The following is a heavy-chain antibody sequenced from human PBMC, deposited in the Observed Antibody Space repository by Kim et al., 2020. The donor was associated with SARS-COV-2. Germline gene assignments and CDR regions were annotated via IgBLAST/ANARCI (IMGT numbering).Heavy chain of an antibody. J-gene: IGHJ6*02. CDR1: GGTFSSYA. D-gene: IGHD3-10*01. V-gene: IGHV1-69*13. Sequence: SVKVSCKASGGTFSSYAISWVRQAPGQGLEWMGGIIPIFGTANYAQKFQGRVTITADESTSTAYMELSSLRSEDTAVYYCARVLLLWFGDEAPDYYGMDVWGQGTTVTVSS. CDR3: ARVLLLWFGDEAPDYYGMDV. CDR2: IIPIFGTA.